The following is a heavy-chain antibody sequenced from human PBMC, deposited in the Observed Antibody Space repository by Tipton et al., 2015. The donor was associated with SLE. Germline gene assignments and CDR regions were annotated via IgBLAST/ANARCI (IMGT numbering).Heavy chain of an antibody. CDR3: ARARIPVAGTRDGFDM. Sequence: SLRLSCAASGFTFSTYPMHWVRQAPGKGLEWVSVIAYDGRNKYYADSVKGRFTISRDNPKNTLFLQMDSLTAEDTAVYYCARARIPVAGTRDGFDMWGQGTMVTISS. CDR2: IAYDGRNK. V-gene: IGHV3-30*04. CDR1: GFTFSTYP. J-gene: IGHJ3*02. D-gene: IGHD6-13*01.